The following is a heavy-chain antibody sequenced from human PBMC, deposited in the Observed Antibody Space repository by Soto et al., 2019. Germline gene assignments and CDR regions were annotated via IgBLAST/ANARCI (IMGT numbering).Heavy chain of an antibody. V-gene: IGHV3-30-3*01. J-gene: IGHJ6*02. Sequence: QVQLVESGGGVVQPGRSLRLSCAASGFTFSSYAMHWVRQAPGKGLEWVAVISYDGSNKYYADSVKGRFTISRDNSKNTLYLQMDSLRAEDTAVYYCARDRGGTIFGGVFYYYCYYGMDVWGQGTTVTVSS. CDR1: GFTFSSYA. CDR3: ARDRGGTIFGGVFYYYCYYGMDV. CDR2: ISYDGSNK. D-gene: IGHD3-3*01.